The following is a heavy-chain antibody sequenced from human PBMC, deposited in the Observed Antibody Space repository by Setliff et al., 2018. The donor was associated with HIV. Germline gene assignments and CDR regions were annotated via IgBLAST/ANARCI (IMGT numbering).Heavy chain of an antibody. CDR2: INYSGKT. D-gene: IGHD6-6*01. J-gene: IGHJ4*02. V-gene: IGHV4-34*01. Sequence: SETLFLTCGISGGSFSGFYWAWIRQPPGKGLEWIGEINYSGKTNKNPSLKSRVTISADTSRTQFSLNLISVTAADTAVYYCARATYGSRAGTGLYFDSWGQGALVTVSS. CDR1: GGSFSGFY. CDR3: ARATYGSRAGTGLYFDS.